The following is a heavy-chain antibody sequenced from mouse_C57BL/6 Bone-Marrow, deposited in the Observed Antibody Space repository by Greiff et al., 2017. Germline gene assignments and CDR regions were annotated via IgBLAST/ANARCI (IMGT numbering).Heavy chain of an antibody. D-gene: IGHD1-1*01. V-gene: IGHV1-82*01. CDR3: ARSATTVVATD. J-gene: IGHJ2*01. Sequence: QVQLKQSGPELVKPGASVKISCKASGYAFSSSWMNWVKQRPGKGLEWIGRMYPGDGDTNYNGKFKGKATLTADKSSSTAYMQLSSLTSEDSAVYFCARSATTVVATDWGQGTTLTVSS. CDR1: GYAFSSSW. CDR2: MYPGDGDT.